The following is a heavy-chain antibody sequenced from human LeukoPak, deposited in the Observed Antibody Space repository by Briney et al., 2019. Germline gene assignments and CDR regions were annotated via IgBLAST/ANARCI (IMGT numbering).Heavy chain of an antibody. D-gene: IGHD4-23*01. Sequence: GGSLRLSCAASGFTFSSYWMSWVRQAPGKGLEWVANIKQDGSEKYYVDSVKGRFTISRDNAKNSLYLQMNSPRAEDTAVYYCARAVSTVVTPDDAFDIWGQGTMVTVSS. CDR2: IKQDGSEK. J-gene: IGHJ3*02. CDR1: GFTFSSYW. CDR3: ARAVSTVVTPDDAFDI. V-gene: IGHV3-7*01.